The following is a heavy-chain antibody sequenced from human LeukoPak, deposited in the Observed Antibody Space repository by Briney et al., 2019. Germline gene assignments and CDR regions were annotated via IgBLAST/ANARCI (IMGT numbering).Heavy chain of an antibody. V-gene: IGHV4-39*01. J-gene: IGHJ4*02. CDR1: GGSVSSSDFY. CDR2: INYSGNT. CDR3: ARSLSTTGLR. Sequence: PSETLSLTCTVSGGSVSSSDFYWGWFRQPPCNGLEWIGSINYSGNTYYNPSLKNRVTISVDTSKNQFSLKLSSVTAADTAVYYCARSLSTTGLRWGQGTPVTVSS. D-gene: IGHD1-1*01.